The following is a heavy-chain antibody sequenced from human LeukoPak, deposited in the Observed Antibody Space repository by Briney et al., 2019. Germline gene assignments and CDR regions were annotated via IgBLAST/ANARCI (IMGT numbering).Heavy chain of an antibody. Sequence: SETLSLTCTVSGDSNNRNYWSWIRQPAGKGLEWIGRIYNSGNTNYSPSLESRVTMSTDTSKNQFSLKLSSVTAADTAVYYCARGSINSSGYYVFDYWGQGTLVTVSS. D-gene: IGHD3-22*01. CDR1: GDSNNRNY. CDR3: ARGSINSSGYYVFDY. V-gene: IGHV4-4*07. CDR2: IYNSGNT. J-gene: IGHJ4*02.